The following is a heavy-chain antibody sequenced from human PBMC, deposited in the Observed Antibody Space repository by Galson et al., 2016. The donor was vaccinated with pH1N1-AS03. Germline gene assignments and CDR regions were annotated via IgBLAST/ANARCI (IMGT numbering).Heavy chain of an antibody. CDR2: MSAYSGET. J-gene: IGHJ4*02. CDR3: GRVFEDPQKRVVAFGY. Sequence: SVKVSCKASGYTFITYGISWVRQAPGQGLEWMGWMSAYSGETRYAPNFQGRVTMTRDTSTRTDYMDLRSLTSDDTAVYYCGRVFEDPQKRVVAFGYWGQGTLVIVSS. D-gene: IGHD2-21*01. V-gene: IGHV1-18*01. CDR1: GYTFITYG.